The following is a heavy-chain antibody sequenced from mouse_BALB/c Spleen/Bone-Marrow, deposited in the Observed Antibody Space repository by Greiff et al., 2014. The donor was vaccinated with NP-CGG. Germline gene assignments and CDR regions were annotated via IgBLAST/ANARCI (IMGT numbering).Heavy chain of an antibody. Sequence: EVMLVESGGGLVQPGGSLKLSCAASGFTFSSYGMSWVRQTPDKRLELVATINSNGGSTYYPDSVKGRFTISRGNAKNTLYLQMSSLKSEDTAMYYCARDYDYDYWGQGTTLTVSS. CDR2: INSNGGST. CDR1: GFTFSSYG. CDR3: ARDYDYDY. V-gene: IGHV5-6-3*01. J-gene: IGHJ2*01. D-gene: IGHD2-4*01.